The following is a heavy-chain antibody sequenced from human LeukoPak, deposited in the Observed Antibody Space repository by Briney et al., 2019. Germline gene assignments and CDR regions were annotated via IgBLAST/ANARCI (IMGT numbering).Heavy chain of an antibody. CDR1: GGSISSSTW. Sequence: PSETLSLTCAVSGGSISSSTWWTWVRQPPGKGLEWIGEIFHSGSTNSNPSLKSRLTMSVDESKHEFSLKLTSVTAADTAVYYCASGGLVSRYLDHWGRGTLVTVSS. D-gene: IGHD3-9*01. V-gene: IGHV4-4*02. CDR2: IFHSGST. J-gene: IGHJ4*02. CDR3: ASGGLVSRYLDH.